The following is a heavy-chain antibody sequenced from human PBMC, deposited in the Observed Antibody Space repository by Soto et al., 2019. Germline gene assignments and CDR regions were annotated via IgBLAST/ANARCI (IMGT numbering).Heavy chain of an antibody. J-gene: IGHJ4*02. V-gene: IGHV1-3*01. D-gene: IGHD4-17*01. CDR2: INVGNGNT. Sequence: GYTITHYAIHWVRQAPGQRLEWMGWINVGNGNTKYSQKFQGRVTFTGDTSASTAYMELSSLRSEDTAVYYCAREVGYGDYADWGQGTLVTVSS. CDR3: AREVGYGDYAD. CDR1: GYTITHYA.